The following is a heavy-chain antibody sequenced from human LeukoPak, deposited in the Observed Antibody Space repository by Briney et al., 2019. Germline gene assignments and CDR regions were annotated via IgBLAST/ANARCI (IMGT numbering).Heavy chain of an antibody. CDR1: GGSISSYY. J-gene: IGHJ6*02. CDR3: ARVSTDFWSGPSYYYYYGMDV. Sequence: PETLSLTCTVSGGSISSYYWSWIRQPPGKGPEWIGYIYYSGSTNYNPSLKSRVTISVDTSKNQFSLKLSSVTAADTAVYYCARVSTDFWSGPSYYYYYGMDVWGQGTTVTVSS. CDR2: IYYSGST. D-gene: IGHD3-3*01. V-gene: IGHV4-59*01.